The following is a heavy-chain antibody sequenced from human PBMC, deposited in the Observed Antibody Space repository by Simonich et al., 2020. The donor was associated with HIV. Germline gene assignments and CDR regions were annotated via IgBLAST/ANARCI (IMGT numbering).Heavy chain of an antibody. CDR1: GFTFSSYG. J-gene: IGHJ4*02. D-gene: IGHD1-26*01. CDR2: IWYDGIKK. Sequence: QVQLVESGGGVVQPGRSLRLSCAASGFTFSSYGMHWVRQAPGKGLQWGAVIWYDGIKKYSADSVKGRFTITRDNSKNTVFLQMNSLRAEDTAVYYCARISGPGSSYWADYWGQGTLVTVSS. CDR3: ARISGPGSSYWADY. V-gene: IGHV3-33*01.